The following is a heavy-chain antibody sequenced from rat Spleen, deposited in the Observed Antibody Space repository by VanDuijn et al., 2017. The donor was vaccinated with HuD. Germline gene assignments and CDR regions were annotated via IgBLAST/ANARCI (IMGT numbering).Heavy chain of an antibody. J-gene: IGHJ2*01. V-gene: IGHV2-13*01. D-gene: IGHD1-11*01. CDR1: GFSLSNYG. CDR3: ARADMASISTDGI. Sequence: QVQLKESGPGLVQPSQTLSLTCTVSGFSLSNYGVIWVRQPPGKGLDWMGVKWGNGNSNYNSALKSRQSISRDTSKSQVYLKMNSLQTGDTATYYCARADMASISTDGIWGKGVMVTVSS. CDR2: KWGNGNS.